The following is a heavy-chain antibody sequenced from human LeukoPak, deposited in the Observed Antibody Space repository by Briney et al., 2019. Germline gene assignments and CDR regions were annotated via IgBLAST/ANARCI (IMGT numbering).Heavy chain of an antibody. CDR3: AREGLRLGALSLYIDS. Sequence: GGSLRLSCAAPGFTVSSNYMSWVRQAPGKGLEWVSIIYSDGSTYYRDSVKGRFTISRDNSKNTLYLQMNSMRAEDTAVYYCAREGLRLGALSLYIDSWGQGTLVTVSS. J-gene: IGHJ4*02. CDR1: GFTVSSNY. D-gene: IGHD3-16*02. CDR2: IYSDGST. V-gene: IGHV3-66*01.